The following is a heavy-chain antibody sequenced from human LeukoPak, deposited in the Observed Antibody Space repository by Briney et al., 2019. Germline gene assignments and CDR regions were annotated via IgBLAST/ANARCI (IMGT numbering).Heavy chain of an antibody. CDR2: INTNTGNP. V-gene: IGHV7-4-1*02. CDR1: GYTFTSYA. CDR3: ARDHAPYYYDSSGYLATYFDY. D-gene: IGHD3-22*01. J-gene: IGHJ4*02. Sequence: ASVKVSCKASGYTFTSYAMNWVRQAPGQGLEWMGWINTNTGNPTYAQGFTGRSVFSLDTSVSTAYLQISSLKAEDTAVYYCARDHAPYYYDSSGYLATYFDYWGQGTLVTVSS.